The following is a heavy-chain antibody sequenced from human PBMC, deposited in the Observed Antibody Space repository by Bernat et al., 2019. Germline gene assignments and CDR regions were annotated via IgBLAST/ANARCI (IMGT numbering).Heavy chain of an antibody. V-gene: IGHV3-66*02. CDR2: IYSGGST. Sequence: EVQLVESGGGLVQPGGSLRLSCAVSGFTVSSNYMAWVRQAPGKGLQWVSTIYSGGSTYYADSVKGRFTISRDNSKNTFYLQMNSLRAEDTAVYYCARDPNGYKYCDYWGQGTLVTVSS. J-gene: IGHJ4*01. D-gene: IGHD5-24*01. CDR3: ARDPNGYKYCDY. CDR1: GFTVSSNY.